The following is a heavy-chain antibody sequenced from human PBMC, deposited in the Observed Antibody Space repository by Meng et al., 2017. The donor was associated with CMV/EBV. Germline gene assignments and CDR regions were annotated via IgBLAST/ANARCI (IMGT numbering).Heavy chain of an antibody. Sequence: GGSLRLSCAASGFTFSNAWMSWARQAPGKGLEWVGRIKSKTDGGTTDYAAPVKGRFTISRDDSKNTLYLQMNSLKTEDTAVYYCTTGLYSSSWYGSTYYYYYGMDVWGQGTTVTVSS. CDR2: IKSKTDGGTT. J-gene: IGHJ6*02. V-gene: IGHV3-15*01. D-gene: IGHD6-13*01. CDR3: TTGLYSSSWYGSTYYYYYGMDV. CDR1: GFTFSNAW.